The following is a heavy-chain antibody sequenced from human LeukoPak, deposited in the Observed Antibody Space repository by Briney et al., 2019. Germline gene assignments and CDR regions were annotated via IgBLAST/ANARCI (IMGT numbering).Heavy chain of an antibody. CDR2: VTDGSTT. CDR3: ARGKSAGI. J-gene: IGHJ4*02. CDR1: GFTFSGSY. V-gene: IGHV3-74*01. Sequence: PGGSLRLSCAASGFTFSGSYMHWVRQAPGKGLVWVSRVTDGSTTTYADSVKGRFTISRDNANNTLYLQMNNLRAEDTAVYYCARGKSAGIWGQGTLVTVSS.